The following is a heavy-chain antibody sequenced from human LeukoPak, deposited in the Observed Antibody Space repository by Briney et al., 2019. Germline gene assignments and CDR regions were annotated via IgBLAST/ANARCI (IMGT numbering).Heavy chain of an antibody. CDR1: GYTFNTYG. D-gene: IGHD6-19*01. CDR3: ARWSYSSDWYFGTFDI. CDR2: ISTYDGNT. Sequence: ASVKVSCKASGYTFNTYGISWVRQALGQGLEWMGWISTYDGNTNYAQNLQGRVTMTTDTSTRTAYMELRSLRSGDTAVYYCARWSYSSDWYFGTFDIWGQGTTVTISS. V-gene: IGHV1-18*01. J-gene: IGHJ3*02.